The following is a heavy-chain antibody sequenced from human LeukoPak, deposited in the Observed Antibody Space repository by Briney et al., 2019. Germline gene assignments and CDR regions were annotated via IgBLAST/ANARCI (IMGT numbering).Heavy chain of an antibody. CDR2: MNPNSGNT. D-gene: IGHD4-17*01. J-gene: IGHJ4*02. CDR3: ARSPPRSILRDENYDY. V-gene: IGHV1-8*01. Sequence: ASVKVSRKASGYTFTSYDINWVRQATGQGLEWMGWMNPNSGNTGYAQKFQGRVTMTRNTSISTAYMELSSLRSEDTAVYYCARSPPRSILRDENYDYWGQGTLVTVSS. CDR1: GYTFTSYD.